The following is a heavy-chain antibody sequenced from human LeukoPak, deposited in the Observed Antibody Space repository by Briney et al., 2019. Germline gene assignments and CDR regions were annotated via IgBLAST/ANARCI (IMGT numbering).Heavy chain of an antibody. V-gene: IGHV4-4*07. CDR3: ARDTRQYPQRGFDY. CDR1: GGSISSYY. D-gene: IGHD2-2*01. Sequence: SETLSLTCTVSGGSISSYYLSWIRQPAGKGLEWIGRIYSSGTNYNPSLKSRVTMSADTSRNQVSLTLSSVTAADTAVYYCARDTRQYPQRGFDYWGQGTLVTVSS. CDR2: IYSSGT. J-gene: IGHJ4*02.